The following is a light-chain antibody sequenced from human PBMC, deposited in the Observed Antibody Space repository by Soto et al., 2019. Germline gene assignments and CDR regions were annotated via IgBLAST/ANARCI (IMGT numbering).Light chain of an antibody. V-gene: IGKV3-11*01. CDR1: QSVSSL. CDR3: QQRSNWPPEFT. Sequence: EIVLTQSPATLSLSPGDRATLSCRASQSVSSLLAWYQQKPAQAPRLLISDASNRATGIPARVSGSGSGTDFPLTISSLEPEDSAVYYCQQRSNWPPEFTFGPGTKVEIK. CDR2: DAS. J-gene: IGKJ3*01.